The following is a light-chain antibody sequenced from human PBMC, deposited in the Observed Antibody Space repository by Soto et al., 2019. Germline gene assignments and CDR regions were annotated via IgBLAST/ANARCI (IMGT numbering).Light chain of an antibody. CDR2: DVS. Sequence: QSALTQPASVSGSPGQSITISCTGTSSDIGGHNYVSWFQQHPGKAPKLMISDVSNRPSGVSNRFSGSKSGNTASLTISGLQAEDEADYYCSSYTSGSTFYVFGTGTKVTVL. J-gene: IGLJ1*01. CDR1: SSDIGGHNY. CDR3: SSYTSGSTFYV. V-gene: IGLV2-14*01.